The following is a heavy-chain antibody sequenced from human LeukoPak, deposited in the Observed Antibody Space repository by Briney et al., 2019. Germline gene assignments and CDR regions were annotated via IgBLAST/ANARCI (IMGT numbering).Heavy chain of an antibody. D-gene: IGHD3-22*01. J-gene: IGHJ4*02. CDR1: GFTFSSYS. Sequence: GGSLRLSCAASGFTFSSYSMNWVRQAPGKGLEWVSYISSSSSTIYYADSVKGRFSISRDNGKNSLYLQMNSLRAGDTAVYYCARDAKYYFDSSGYHWGQGTQVTVSS. CDR2: ISSSSSTI. CDR3: ARDAKYYFDSSGYH. V-gene: IGHV3-48*04.